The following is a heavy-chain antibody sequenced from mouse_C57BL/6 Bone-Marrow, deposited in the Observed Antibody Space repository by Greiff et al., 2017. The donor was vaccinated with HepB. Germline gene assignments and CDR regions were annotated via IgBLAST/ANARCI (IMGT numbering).Heavy chain of an antibody. D-gene: IGHD4-1*01. CDR2: INPYNGGT. Sequence: VQLKQSGAELVRPGASVKMSCKASGYTFTDYYMNWVKQSHGKSLEWIGVINPYNGGTSYNQKFKGKATLTVDKSSSTAYMELNSLTSEDSAVYYCAITGTAYWGQGTLVTVSA. V-gene: IGHV1-19*01. CDR1: GYTFTDYY. CDR3: AITGTAY. J-gene: IGHJ3*01.